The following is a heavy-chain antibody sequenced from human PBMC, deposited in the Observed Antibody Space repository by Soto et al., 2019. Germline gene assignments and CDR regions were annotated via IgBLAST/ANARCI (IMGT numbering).Heavy chain of an antibody. CDR2: IYPGDSDT. CDR3: ARLLRLGGYSDYDFHPAIDY. D-gene: IGHD5-12*01. V-gene: IGHV5-51*03. Sequence: PGKSLKISCKGSGYSFTSYWIGWVRQMPGKGLKWMGIIYPGDSDTRYSPSFQGQVTISADKSISTAYLQWSSLKASDTAMYYCARLLRLGGYSDYDFHPAIDYLGQGTLVTVSS. CDR1: GYSFTSYW. J-gene: IGHJ4*02.